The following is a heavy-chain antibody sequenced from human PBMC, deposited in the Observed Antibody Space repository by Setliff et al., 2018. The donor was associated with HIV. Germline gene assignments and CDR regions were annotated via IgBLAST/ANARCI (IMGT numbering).Heavy chain of an antibody. CDR3: TADFLFWWSGF. D-gene: IGHD2-15*01. V-gene: IGHV3-15*01. J-gene: IGHJ3*01. Sequence: PGGSLRLSCAATGLGFTTAWMSWVRQVPGKGLEWVGRIKDKANGGAIDYAAPLKGRFTISRDDSESMLYLEMNSLKTEDTGTYYCTADFLFWWSGFWGQGTVVTVSS. CDR1: GLGFTTAW. CDR2: IKDKANGGAI.